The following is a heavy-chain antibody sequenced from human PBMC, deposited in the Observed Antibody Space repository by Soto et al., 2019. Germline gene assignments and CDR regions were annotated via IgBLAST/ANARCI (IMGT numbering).Heavy chain of an antibody. CDR3: TTDSYITSIIVRFDY. J-gene: IGHJ4*01. Sequence: SGGSLKLSCVASGFTFSNAWINWVRQTQGKGLKWVGSVKSKTDGGTTDFAAPVKGRFAISRDDSKNMVYLEMNSLKTEDTAIYYCTTDSYITSIIVRFDYWGHGTLVTSPQ. CDR1: GFTFSNAW. V-gene: IGHV3-15*07. CDR2: VKSKTDGGTT. D-gene: IGHD3-22*01.